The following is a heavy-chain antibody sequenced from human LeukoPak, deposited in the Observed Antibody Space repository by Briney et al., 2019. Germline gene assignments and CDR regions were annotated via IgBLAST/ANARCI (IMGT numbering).Heavy chain of an antibody. CDR3: ARQLARGITGTADAFDI. D-gene: IGHD1-20*01. J-gene: IGHJ3*02. CDR2: IYPGDSDT. Sequence: GESLKISCKGSGYSFTSYWIGWVRQMPGKGLGGMGIIYPGDSDTRYSPSFQGQVTISADKSISTAYLQWSSLKASDTAMYYCARQLARGITGTADAFDIWGQGTMVTVSS. V-gene: IGHV5-51*01. CDR1: GYSFTSYW.